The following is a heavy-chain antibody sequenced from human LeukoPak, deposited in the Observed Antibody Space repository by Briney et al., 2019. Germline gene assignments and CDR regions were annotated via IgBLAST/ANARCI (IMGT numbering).Heavy chain of an antibody. Sequence: SETLSLTCTVSGGSISSNYWSWIRQPPGKGLEWIGYIYYSGSTHYNPSLKSRVTVSTDTSKNQFPLRLNSVTAADTAVYYCARWIPSSNSFDYWGQGTLVTVSS. CDR3: ARWIPSSNSFDY. J-gene: IGHJ4*02. CDR1: GGSISSNY. V-gene: IGHV4-59*01. CDR2: IYYSGST. D-gene: IGHD2-2*01.